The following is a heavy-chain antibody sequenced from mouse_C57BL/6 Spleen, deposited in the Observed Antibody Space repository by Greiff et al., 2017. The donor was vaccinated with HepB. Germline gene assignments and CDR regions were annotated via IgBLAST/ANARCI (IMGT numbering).Heavy chain of an antibody. CDR1: GYTFTSYT. D-gene: IGHD1-1*01. CDR3: APLYYYGSSYYFDY. Sequence: QVQLKQSGAELARPGASVKMSCKASGYTFTSYTMHWVKQRPGQGLEWIGYINPSSGYTKYNQKFKDKATLTADKSSSTAYMQLSSLTSEDSAVYYCAPLYYYGSSYYFDYWGQGTTLTVSS. J-gene: IGHJ2*01. V-gene: IGHV1-4*01. CDR2: INPSSGYT.